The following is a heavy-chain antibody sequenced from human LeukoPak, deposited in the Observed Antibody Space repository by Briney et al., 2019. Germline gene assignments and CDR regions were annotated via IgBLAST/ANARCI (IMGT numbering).Heavy chain of an antibody. CDR3: ARGGRFCSGGDCYGWYFDL. J-gene: IGHJ2*01. CDR2: IRQEGSEK. CDR1: GFTFSNYW. V-gene: IGHV3-7*01. Sequence: GGSLSLSCAASGFTFSNYWMTWVRQAPGKGLEWVANIRQEGSEKHYVDSVRGRFTISRDNGKNSLYLQLNSLRDEDTAVYYCARGGRFCSGGDCYGWYFDLWGRGTLVTVSS. D-gene: IGHD2-21*02.